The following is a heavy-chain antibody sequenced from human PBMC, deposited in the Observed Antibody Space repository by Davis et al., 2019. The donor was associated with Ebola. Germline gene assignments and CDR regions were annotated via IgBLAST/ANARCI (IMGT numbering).Heavy chain of an antibody. CDR1: GFSFSTYN. CDR2: ITGSSTYI. CDR3: ANTKAYSSGFED. J-gene: IGHJ4*02. Sequence: GESLKISCVASGFSFSTYNMNWVRQAPGKGLEWVSSITGSSTYIEYADSVKGRFIISRDNSKNSLYLQMNSLRAEDTAVYYCANTKAYSSGFEDWGQGTLVTVSS. V-gene: IGHV3-21*01. D-gene: IGHD6-25*01.